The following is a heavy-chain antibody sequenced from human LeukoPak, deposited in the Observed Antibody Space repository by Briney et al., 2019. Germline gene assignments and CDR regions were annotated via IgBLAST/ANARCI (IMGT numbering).Heavy chain of an antibody. D-gene: IGHD2-2*01. CDR1: GGSFSGYY. CDR3: ARAVVVPAAVTKEKTGNWFDP. J-gene: IGHJ5*02. CDR2: INHSGST. V-gene: IGHV4-34*01. Sequence: SETLSLTCAVYGGSFSGYYWSWIRQPPGKGLEWIGEINHSGSTNYNPSLKSRVTISVDTSKNQFSLKLSSVTAADTAVYYCARAVVVPAAVTKEKTGNWFDPWGQGTLVTVSS.